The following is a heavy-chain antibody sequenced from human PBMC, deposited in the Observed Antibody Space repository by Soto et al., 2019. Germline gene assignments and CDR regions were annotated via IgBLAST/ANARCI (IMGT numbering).Heavy chain of an antibody. J-gene: IGHJ6*03. CDR3: EVSTVTTFYGYYYYMDV. D-gene: IGHD4-17*01. CDR2: IYYSGST. V-gene: IGHV4-59*01. CDR1: GGSISSYY. Sequence: PSETLSLTCTFSGGSISSYYWSWIRQPPGKGLEWIGYIYYSGSTNYNPSLKSRVTISVDTSKNQFSLKLSSVTAAETAVYYCEVSTVTTFYGYYYYMDVWGKGTTVTVSS.